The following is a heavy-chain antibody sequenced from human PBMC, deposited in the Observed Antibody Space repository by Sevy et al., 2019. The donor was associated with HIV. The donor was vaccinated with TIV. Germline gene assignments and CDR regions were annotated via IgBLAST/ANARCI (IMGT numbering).Heavy chain of an antibody. V-gene: IGHV3-30*04. J-gene: IGHJ4*02. CDR1: GFTFSSYA. CDR2: MSSDGSNK. Sequence: GGSLRLSCAASGFTFSSYAMRWVRQAPGKGLEWVAVMSSDGSNKYYADSVMGRFTISRDNSKNTLYLQMNSLRAEDTALYYCASDDTYGGNLRQYFEYWGQGTLVTVSS. D-gene: IGHD2-15*01. CDR3: ASDDTYGGNLRQYFEY.